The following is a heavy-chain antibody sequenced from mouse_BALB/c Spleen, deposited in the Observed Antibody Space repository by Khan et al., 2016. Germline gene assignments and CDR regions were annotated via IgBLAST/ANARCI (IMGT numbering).Heavy chain of an antibody. CDR1: GFSLSTSGMG. CDR2: IDWDDAK. J-gene: IGHJ3*01. CDR3: ASDDSFAY. Sequence: QVQLKESGPGILQPSQTLSLTCSFSGFSLSTSGMGVSWIRPPSGKGLEWLAHIDWDDAKRYNPFLKSRPIISKDTSNNQVLHKNNSEDNADTATYYCASDDSFAYWGQGTLVTVSA. V-gene: IGHV8-12*01. D-gene: IGHD2-13*01.